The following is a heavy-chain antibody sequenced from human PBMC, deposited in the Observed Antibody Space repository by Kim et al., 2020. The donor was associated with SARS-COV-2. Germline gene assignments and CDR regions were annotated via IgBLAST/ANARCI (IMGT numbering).Heavy chain of an antibody. V-gene: IGHV3-21*01. J-gene: IGHJ4*02. CDR1: GFTFSSYS. Sequence: GGSLRLSCAASGFTFSSYSMNWVRQAPGKGLEWVSSISSSSSYIYYADSVKGRFTISRDNAKNSLYLQMNSLGAEDTAVYYCARVLVPPRIQLWFRGWGLDYWGQGTLVTVAS. D-gene: IGHD5-18*01. CDR3: ARVLVPPRIQLWFRGWGLDY. CDR2: ISSSSSYI.